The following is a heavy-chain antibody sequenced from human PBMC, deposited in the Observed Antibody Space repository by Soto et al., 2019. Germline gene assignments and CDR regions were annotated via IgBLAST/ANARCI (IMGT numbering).Heavy chain of an antibody. Sequence: GGSLRLSCAASGFTFSSYAMSWVRQAPGKGLEWVSAISGSGGSTYYADSVKGRFTISRDNSKNTLYLQMNSLGAEDTAVYYCAKVNTGIAAAGSKYYYYYYGMDVWGQGTTVTVSS. CDR2: ISGSGGST. D-gene: IGHD6-13*01. CDR3: AKVNTGIAAAGSKYYYYYYGMDV. CDR1: GFTFSSYA. V-gene: IGHV3-23*01. J-gene: IGHJ6*02.